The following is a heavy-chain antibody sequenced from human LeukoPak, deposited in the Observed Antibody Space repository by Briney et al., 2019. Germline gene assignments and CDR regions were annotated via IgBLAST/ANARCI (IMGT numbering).Heavy chain of an antibody. CDR1: GFTFSTYD. Sequence: GGSLRLSCAASGFTFSTYDMNWVRQAPGKGLEWVSSISSSSSSIYYADSVEGRFTISRDNAKNSLYLQMNSLRAEDTAVYYCGKEVERHFDLKHWGQGTLVTVSS. V-gene: IGHV3-21*04. CDR2: ISSSSSSI. J-gene: IGHJ4*02. CDR3: GKEVERHFDLKH.